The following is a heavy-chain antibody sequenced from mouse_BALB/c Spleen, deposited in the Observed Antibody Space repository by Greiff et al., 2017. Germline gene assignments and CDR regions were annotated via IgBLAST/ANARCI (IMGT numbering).Heavy chain of an antibody. V-gene: IGHV5-9-4*01. J-gene: IGHJ3*01. CDR2: ISSGGSYT. Sequence: EVKLVESGGGLVKPGGSLKLSCAASGFTFSSYAMSWVRQSPEKRLEWVAEISSGGSYTYYPDTVTGRFTISRDNAKNTLYLEMSSLRSEDTAMYYCARGGFAYWGQGTLVTVSA. CDR1: GFTFSSYA. CDR3: ARGGFAY.